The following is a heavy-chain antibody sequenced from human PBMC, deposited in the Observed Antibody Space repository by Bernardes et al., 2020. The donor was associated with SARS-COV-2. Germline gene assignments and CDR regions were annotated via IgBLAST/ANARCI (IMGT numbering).Heavy chain of an antibody. CDR1: GYTFTSYG. D-gene: IGHD6-19*01. V-gene: IGHV1-18*01. CDR3: AREGYSSGLGSWFDP. J-gene: IGHJ5*02. CDR2: ISAYNGNT. Sequence: ASVKVSCKASGYTFTSYGIIWVRQAPGQGLEWMGWISAYNGNTNYAQKLQGRVTMTTDTSTSTAYMELRSLRSDDTAVYYCAREGYSSGLGSWFDPWGQGTLVTVSS.